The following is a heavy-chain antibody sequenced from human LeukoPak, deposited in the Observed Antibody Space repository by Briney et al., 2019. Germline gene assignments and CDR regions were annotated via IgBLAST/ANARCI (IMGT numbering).Heavy chain of an antibody. V-gene: IGHV4-59*01. CDR2: IYYSGST. D-gene: IGHD6-13*01. CDR3: ARGAAAAGLDY. Sequence: SETLSLTCTVSGGPISSYYWSWIRQPPGKGLEWIGYIYYSGSTNYNPSLKSRVTISVDTSKNQFSLKLSSVTAADTAVYYCARGAAAAGLDYWGQGTLVTVSS. CDR1: GGPISSYY. J-gene: IGHJ4*02.